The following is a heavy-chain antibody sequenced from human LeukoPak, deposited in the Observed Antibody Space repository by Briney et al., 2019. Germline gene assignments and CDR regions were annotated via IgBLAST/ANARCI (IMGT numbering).Heavy chain of an antibody. D-gene: IGHD2-8*01. Sequence: PSETLSLTCTVSGGSVSSGSYYWSWIRQPPGKGLEWIGYIYYSGSTNYNPSLKSRVTISVDTSKNQFPLKLSSVTAADTAVYYCARGGEYCTNGVCFPYYYYGMDVWGLGTTVTVSS. CDR2: IYYSGST. V-gene: IGHV4-61*01. J-gene: IGHJ6*02. CDR1: GGSVSSGSYY. CDR3: ARGGEYCTNGVCFPYYYYGMDV.